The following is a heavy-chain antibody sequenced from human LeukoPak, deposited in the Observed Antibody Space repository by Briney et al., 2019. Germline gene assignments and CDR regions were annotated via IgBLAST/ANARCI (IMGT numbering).Heavy chain of an antibody. CDR2: ISSSGGTI. J-gene: IGHJ5*02. D-gene: IGHD5-12*01. CDR1: GFTFSSYE. V-gene: IGHV3-48*03. CDR3: ARDESGYSGYVRFDP. Sequence: QPGGSLRLSCAASGFTFSSYEMNWVRQAPGKELEWVSYISSSGGTIYYADSVKGRFTISRDNAKNSLYLQMNSLRAEDTAVYYCARDESGYSGYVRFDPWGQGTLVTVSS.